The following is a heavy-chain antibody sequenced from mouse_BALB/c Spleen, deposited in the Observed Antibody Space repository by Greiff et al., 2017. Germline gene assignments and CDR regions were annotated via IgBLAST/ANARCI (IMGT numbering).Heavy chain of an antibody. Sequence: EVKLMESGGDLVKPGGSLKLSCAASGFTFSSYGMSWVRQTPDKRLEWVATISSGGSYTYYPDSVKGRFTISRDNAKNTLYLQMSSLKSEDTAMYYCAQLTGTGYWGQGTTLTVSS. D-gene: IGHD4-1*01. CDR2: ISSGGSYT. J-gene: IGHJ2*01. CDR1: GFTFSSYG. V-gene: IGHV5-6*01. CDR3: AQLTGTGY.